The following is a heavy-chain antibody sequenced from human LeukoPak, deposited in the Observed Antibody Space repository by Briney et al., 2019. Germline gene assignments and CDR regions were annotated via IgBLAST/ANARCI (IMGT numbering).Heavy chain of an antibody. Sequence: ASVKVSCKASGGTFSSYAISWVRQAPGRGLEWMGGIIPIFGTANYAQKFQGRVTITADESTSTAYMELSSLRSEDTAVYYCARGYNWKGYFDYWGQGTLVTVSS. V-gene: IGHV1-69*13. CDR1: GGTFSSYA. D-gene: IGHD1-1*01. J-gene: IGHJ4*02. CDR2: IIPIFGTA. CDR3: ARGYNWKGYFDY.